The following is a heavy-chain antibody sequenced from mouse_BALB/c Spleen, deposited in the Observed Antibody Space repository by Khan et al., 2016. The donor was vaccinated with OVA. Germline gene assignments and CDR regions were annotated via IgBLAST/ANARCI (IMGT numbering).Heavy chain of an antibody. Sequence: VQLQQSGAELARPGASVKMSCKASGYTFTSHTMHWVKQRPGQGLEWIGYINPRSDYTQYNQKFNDKATLTADIASSTDYMQLSSLTSEDSAVYYCARRTTEYALDYWGQGTSVTVSS. CDR3: ARRTTEYALDY. CDR1: GYTFTSHT. V-gene: IGHV1-4*01. J-gene: IGHJ4*01. D-gene: IGHD2-14*01. CDR2: INPRSDYT.